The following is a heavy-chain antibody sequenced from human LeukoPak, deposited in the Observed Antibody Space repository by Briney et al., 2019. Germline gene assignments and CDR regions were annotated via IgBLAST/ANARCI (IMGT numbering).Heavy chain of an antibody. CDR1: GYTFTSYG. CDR2: IIAYNGST. V-gene: IGHV1-18*01. J-gene: IGHJ4*02. D-gene: IGHD4-17*01. CDR3: VRMNGEGLFDY. Sequence: GASVKVSFKASGYTFTSYGIYLMRLPPAQGLEWMGWIIAYNGSTNYAQKLQGRVTMTTDTSTSTAYMELRSLRSDDTAVYYCVRMNGEGLFDYWGQGTPVTVSS.